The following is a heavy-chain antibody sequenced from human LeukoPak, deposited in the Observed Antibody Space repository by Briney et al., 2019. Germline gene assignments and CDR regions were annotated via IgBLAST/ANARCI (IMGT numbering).Heavy chain of an antibody. CDR3: ARDGSSTSFSNFYYYYYGMDV. Sequence: SQTLSLTCTVSAGSISIYYCSWIRQPAGNGLELIGPITTIGSTTYTPSFNSRITMSVDTSKNQFSLKLSSVTAADTGVYYCARDGSSTSFSNFYYYYYGMDVWGQGTTVTVSS. V-gene: IGHV4-4*07. CDR2: ITTIGST. CDR1: AGSISIYY. D-gene: IGHD2/OR15-2a*01. J-gene: IGHJ6*02.